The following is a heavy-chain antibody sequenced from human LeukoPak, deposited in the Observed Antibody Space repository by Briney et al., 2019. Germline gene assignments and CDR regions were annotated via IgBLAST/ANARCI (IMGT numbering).Heavy chain of an antibody. V-gene: IGHV4-34*01. Sequence: SETLSLTCAVYGGSFSGYYWSWIRQPPGKGLEWIGEINHSGSTNYNPSLKSRVTISVDTSKNQFSLKLSSVTAADTAVYYCARDRIGAARSGDAFDIWGQGTMVTVSS. CDR2: INHSGST. CDR3: ARDRIGAARSGDAFDI. J-gene: IGHJ3*02. CDR1: GGSFSGYY. D-gene: IGHD1-26*01.